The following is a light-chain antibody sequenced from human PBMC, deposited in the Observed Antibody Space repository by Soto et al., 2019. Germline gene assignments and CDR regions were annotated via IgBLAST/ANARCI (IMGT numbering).Light chain of an antibody. Sequence: IQLTQSPSSLSASVGDRVTITCRASQGISSYLAWYQQKPGKAPKLLIYAASTLQSGVPSRFSGSGSGTDFTLTICSLQPEDFATYYCQQLNSYPHFGQGTRLEIK. V-gene: IGKV1-9*01. J-gene: IGKJ5*01. CDR2: AAS. CDR1: QGISSY. CDR3: QQLNSYPH.